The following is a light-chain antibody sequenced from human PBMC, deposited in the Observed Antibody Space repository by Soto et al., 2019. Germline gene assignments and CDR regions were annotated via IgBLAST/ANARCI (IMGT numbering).Light chain of an antibody. J-gene: IGLJ2*01. V-gene: IGLV1-44*01. Sequence: QAVVTQPPSASGTPGQRVTISCSGSSSNVGSNAVNWYQQFPGTAPKLLIYSDNQRPSGVPDRFSDSKSGTSASLAISGLQSEDEAVYHCASWDDSLNGPVFGGGTKLTVL. CDR2: SDN. CDR3: ASWDDSLNGPV. CDR1: SSNVGSNA.